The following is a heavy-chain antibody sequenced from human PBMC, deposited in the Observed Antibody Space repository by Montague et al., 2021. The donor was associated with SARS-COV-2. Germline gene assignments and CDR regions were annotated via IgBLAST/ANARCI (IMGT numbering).Heavy chain of an antibody. J-gene: IGHJ6*03. V-gene: IGHV4-34*01. D-gene: IGHD3-3*01. Sequence: SETLSLTCAVYGGSFSGYYWSWIRQPPGKGLEWIGEINHSGSTNYNPSLKSRVTISVDTSKNQFSLKLSPVTAADTAVYYCARGRGRVPIFGVPSMYYSMDVWGKGTPVTVSS. CDR1: GGSFSGYY. CDR3: ARGRGRVPIFGVPSMYYSMDV. CDR2: INHSGST.